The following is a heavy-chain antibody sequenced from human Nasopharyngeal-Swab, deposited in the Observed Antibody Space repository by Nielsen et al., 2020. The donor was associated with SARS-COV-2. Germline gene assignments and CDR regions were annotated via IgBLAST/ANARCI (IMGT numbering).Heavy chain of an antibody. V-gene: IGHV3-23*01. CDR2: ISASGVTT. Sequence: GGSLRLSCAASGFTFSRFGMGWVRQAPGKGLEWVSAISASGVTTYYADSVKGRFTISRDNAKNSLYLQMNSLRAEDTAVYYCARDGWNYYDYWGQGTLVTVSS. CDR1: GFTFSRFG. D-gene: IGHD6-19*01. CDR3: ARDGWNYYDY. J-gene: IGHJ4*02.